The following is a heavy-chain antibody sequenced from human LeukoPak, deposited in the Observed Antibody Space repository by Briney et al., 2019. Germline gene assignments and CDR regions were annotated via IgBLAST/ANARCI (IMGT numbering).Heavy chain of an antibody. V-gene: IGHV4-4*02. D-gene: IGHD2-15*01. J-gene: IGHJ3*02. CDR1: GGSISSSNW. Sequence: SGTLSLTCAVSGGSISSSNWWSWVRQPPGKGLEWIGEIYHSGSTNYNPSLKSRVTISVDKSKNQFSLKLSSVTAADTAVYYCASRGSGGSYAFDIWDQGTMVTVSS. CDR2: IYHSGST. CDR3: ASRGSGGSYAFDI.